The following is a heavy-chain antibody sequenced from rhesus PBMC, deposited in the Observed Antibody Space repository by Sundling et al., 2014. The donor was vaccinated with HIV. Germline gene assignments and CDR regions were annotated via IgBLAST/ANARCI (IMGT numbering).Heavy chain of an antibody. CDR2: IYTSSGNT. CDR3: ARSNTGWYYGFGF. Sequence: QVQLQESGPGLVKPSETLSLTCAVSGGSISSSYWSWIRQAPGKGLEWIAIIYTSSGNTYYNPSLKSRVTISRDTSKNQVSLKVTSVTAADTAVYYCARSNTGWYYGFGFLGSKGSSSPSPQ. J-gene: IGHJ6*01. V-gene: IGHV4-147*01. CDR1: GGSISSSY. D-gene: IGHD6-31*01.